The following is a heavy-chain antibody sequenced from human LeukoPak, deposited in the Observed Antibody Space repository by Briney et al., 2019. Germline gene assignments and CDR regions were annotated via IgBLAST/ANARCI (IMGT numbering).Heavy chain of an antibody. CDR1: GFTFSSYA. Sequence: GGSLRLSCAASGFTFSSYAMDWVRQAPGKGLEWVAVISYDGSNKYYADSVKGRFTISRDNSKNTLYLQMNSLRAEATAVYYCASDHSSSVNWFDPWGQGTLVTVSS. D-gene: IGHD6-6*01. CDR2: ISYDGSNK. CDR3: ASDHSSSVNWFDP. V-gene: IGHV3-30*04. J-gene: IGHJ5*02.